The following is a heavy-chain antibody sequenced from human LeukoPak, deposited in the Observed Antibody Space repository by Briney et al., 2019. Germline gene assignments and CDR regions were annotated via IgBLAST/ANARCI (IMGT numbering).Heavy chain of an antibody. D-gene: IGHD6-19*01. V-gene: IGHV3-66*01. CDR2: IYSGGST. CDR1: GFTVSNNY. J-gene: IGHJ4*02. Sequence: PGGSLRLSCAASGFTVSNNYMTWVRQAPGKGLEWVSVIYSGGSTYYADSVKGRFTISRDNSKNTLYLQMNSLRAEDTAVYYCARERAVAGSIDYWGQGTLVTVSS. CDR3: ARERAVAGSIDY.